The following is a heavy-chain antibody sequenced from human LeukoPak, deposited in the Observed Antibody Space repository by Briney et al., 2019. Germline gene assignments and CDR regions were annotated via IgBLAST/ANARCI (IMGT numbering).Heavy chain of an antibody. D-gene: IGHD1-20*01. V-gene: IGHV1-69*05. CDR1: GGTFSSYA. CDR3: ARAPSGISGPFDY. J-gene: IGHJ4*02. Sequence: GSSVKVSCKASGGTFSSYAISWVRQAPGQGLEWMGGIIPIFGTANYAQKFQGRVTITTDESTSTAYMELSSLRSEDTAVYYRARAPSGISGPFDYWGQGTLVTVSS. CDR2: IIPIFGTA.